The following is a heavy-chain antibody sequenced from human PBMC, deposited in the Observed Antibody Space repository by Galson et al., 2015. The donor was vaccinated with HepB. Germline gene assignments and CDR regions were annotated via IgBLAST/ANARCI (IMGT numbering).Heavy chain of an antibody. J-gene: IGHJ4*02. CDR2: MNPNSGNT. Sequence: SVKVSCKASGYTFTSYDINWVRQATGQGLEWMGWMNPNSGNTGYAQKFQGRVTMTRNTSISTAYMELSSLRSEDTAVYYCARARWKGPPARSGGSCYYFDYWGQGTLVTVSS. CDR1: GYTFTSYD. CDR3: ARARWKGPPARSGGSCYYFDY. D-gene: IGHD2-15*01. V-gene: IGHV1-8*01.